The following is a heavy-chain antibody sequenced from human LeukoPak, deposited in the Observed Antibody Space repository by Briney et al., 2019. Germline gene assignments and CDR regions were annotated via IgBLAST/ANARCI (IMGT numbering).Heavy chain of an antibody. D-gene: IGHD3-22*01. V-gene: IGHV3-9*01. CDR1: GFTFDDYA. J-gene: IGHJ4*02. CDR2: ISWNSGSI. Sequence: PGGSLRLSCAASGFTFDDYAMHWVRQAPGKGLEWVSGISWNSGSIGYADSVKGRFTISRDNAKNSLYLQMNSLRAEDTALYYCAKSGNPIRWGDSSGYYDYWGQGTLVTVSS. CDR3: AKSGNPIRWGDSSGYYDY.